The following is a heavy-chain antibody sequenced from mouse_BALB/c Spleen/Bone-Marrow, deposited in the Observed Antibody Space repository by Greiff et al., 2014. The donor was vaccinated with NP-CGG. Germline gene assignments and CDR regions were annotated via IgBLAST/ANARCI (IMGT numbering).Heavy chain of an antibody. J-gene: IGHJ3*01. V-gene: IGHV1S29*02. CDR2: IYPYNGGT. D-gene: IGHD2-1*01. CDR3: SSPYGNYGAWFAY. Sequence: VQLQQSGPELVKPGASVKISCKASGYTFTDHNMHRVKQSHGKSLEWIGYIYPYNGGTAYNQKFKSKATLTVDNSSSTAYMELRSLTSEDSAVYYCSSPYGNYGAWFAYWGQGTLVTVSA. CDR1: GYTFTDHN.